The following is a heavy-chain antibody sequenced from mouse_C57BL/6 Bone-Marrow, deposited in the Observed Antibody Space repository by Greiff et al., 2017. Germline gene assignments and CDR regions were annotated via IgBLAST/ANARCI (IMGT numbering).Heavy chain of an antibody. CDR3: ARGRRITDY. Sequence: VQLQQPGAELVMPGASVKLSCKASGYTFTSYWMHWVKQRPGQGLEWIGEIDPSDSYTNYNQKFKGKSTLTVDKASSTAYMQLSSLTSEDSAVYYCARGRRITDYWGQGTTLTVSS. CDR2: IDPSDSYT. J-gene: IGHJ2*01. V-gene: IGHV1-69*01. CDR1: GYTFTSYW. D-gene: IGHD2-4*01.